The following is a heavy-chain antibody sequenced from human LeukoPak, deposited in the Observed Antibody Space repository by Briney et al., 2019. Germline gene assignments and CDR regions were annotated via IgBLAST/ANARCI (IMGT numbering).Heavy chain of an antibody. D-gene: IGHD3-3*01. V-gene: IGHV1-2*02. CDR2: VNPKSGDT. J-gene: IGHJ4*02. Sequence: ASVRVSCKASGFTFDAFYMHWVRQAPGQGLEWMGWVNPKSGDTNLPQRFQDRVTMTSDTSMKTAYMDLGGLTSDDTAVYFCAILGGGYVSRSGYFYFDSWGQRTLVTVSS. CDR1: GFTFDAFY. CDR3: AILGGGYVSRSGYFYFDS.